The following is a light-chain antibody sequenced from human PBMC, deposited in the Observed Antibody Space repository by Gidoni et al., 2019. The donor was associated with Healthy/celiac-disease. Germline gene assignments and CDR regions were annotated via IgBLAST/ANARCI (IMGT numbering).Light chain of an antibody. CDR2: RNY. CDR1: SSNIGSNY. CDR3: AAWDDSLSGWV. J-gene: IGLJ3*02. V-gene: IGLV1-47*01. Sequence: QSVLTQPPSASGTPGQRVTISCSGSSSNIGSNYVYRYQPLPGTAPKLLIYRNYQRPSGVPARFSGSKSGTSASLAISGLRSEDEADYYCAAWDDSLSGWVFGGGTKLTVL.